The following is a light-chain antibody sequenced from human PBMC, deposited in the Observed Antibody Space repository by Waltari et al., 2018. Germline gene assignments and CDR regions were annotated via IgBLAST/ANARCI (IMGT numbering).Light chain of an antibody. CDR1: QGVGKY. Sequence: IVVTPFPGPLSLSPGERAPLSCRASQGVGKYLAWYQQTPGQAPRLLLYHASIRATGIPDRFSGSGYVTDFSLTISRLEPEDFAVYYCQKYDFLPATFGQGTTVEIK. CDR3: QKYDFLPAT. CDR2: HAS. J-gene: IGKJ1*01. V-gene: IGKV3-20*01.